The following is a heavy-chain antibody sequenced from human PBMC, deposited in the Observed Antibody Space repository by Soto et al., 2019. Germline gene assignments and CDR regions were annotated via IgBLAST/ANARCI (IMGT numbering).Heavy chain of an antibody. Sequence: QVQLVQSGAEVKKPGASVKVSCKTSGYTFTSYHISGVRQAPGQGLEWMGWISAYNTNTNYSQKFQGKVTMPTDTLPSTAYMELRSLISDDAAVYYCARDTPPADYWGQGTLVTVSS. J-gene: IGHJ4*02. CDR2: ISAYNTNT. CDR1: GYTFTSYH. CDR3: ARDTPPADY. V-gene: IGHV1-18*01.